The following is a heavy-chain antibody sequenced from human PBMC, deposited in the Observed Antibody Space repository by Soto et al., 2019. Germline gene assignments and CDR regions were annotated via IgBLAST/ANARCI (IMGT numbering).Heavy chain of an antibody. CDR1: GGTFSSYT. CDR2: IIPILGIT. J-gene: IGHJ6*03. CDR3: ASVVIIGVWGSYYPQYFYYLDF. Sequence: SVKVSCKASGGTFSSYTIRWVRQAPGQGLEWMGRIIPILGITNYAQKFQGRVTITTDKSTSTAYMELSSLRSEDTAVYYCASVVIIGVWGSYYPQYFYYLDFWGKGTTVTVSS. D-gene: IGHD3-16*01. V-gene: IGHV1-69*02.